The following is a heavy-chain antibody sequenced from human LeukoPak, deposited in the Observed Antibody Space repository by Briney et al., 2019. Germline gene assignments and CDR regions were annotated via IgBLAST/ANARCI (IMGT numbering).Heavy chain of an antibody. CDR3: ARSGIVVFFKTNYLDDAFDI. V-gene: IGHV1-18*01. D-gene: IGHD3-22*01. CDR2: ISAYNGNT. Sequence: ASVKVSCKASGGTFSSYAISWVRQAPGQGLEWMGWISAYNGNTNYAQKLQGRVTMTTDTSTSTAYMELRSLRSDDTAVYYCARSGIVVFFKTNYLDDAFDIWGQGTMVTVSS. J-gene: IGHJ3*02. CDR1: GGTFSSYA.